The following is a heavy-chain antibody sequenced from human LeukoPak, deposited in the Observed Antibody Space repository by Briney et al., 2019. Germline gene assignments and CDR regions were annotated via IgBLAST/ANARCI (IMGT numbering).Heavy chain of an antibody. CDR2: ISSSSSYI. D-gene: IGHD6-13*01. CDR3: AREASSWYLEGYYFDY. J-gene: IGHJ4*02. Sequence: GGSLRLSCAASGSTFSSYSMNWVRQAPGKGLEWVSSISSSSSYIYYADSVKGRFTISRDNARNSLYLQMNSLRAEDTAVYYCAREASSWYLEGYYFDYWGQGTLVTVSS. CDR1: GSTFSSYS. V-gene: IGHV3-21*01.